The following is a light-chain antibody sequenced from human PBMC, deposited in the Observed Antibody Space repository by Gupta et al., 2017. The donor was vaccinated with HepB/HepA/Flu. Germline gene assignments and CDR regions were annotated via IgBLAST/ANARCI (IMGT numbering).Light chain of an antibody. Sequence: QSALTQPRSVSGSPGQSVTIPCTGTSSDVGGYNYVSWYQQHPGKAPKLIIYDVNKRPSGVPDRFSGAKSGNTASLTISGLQAEDEADYYCCSYAGSSPWVFGGGTKLTVL. J-gene: IGLJ3*02. V-gene: IGLV2-11*01. CDR3: CSYAGSSPWV. CDR2: DVN. CDR1: SSDVGGYNY.